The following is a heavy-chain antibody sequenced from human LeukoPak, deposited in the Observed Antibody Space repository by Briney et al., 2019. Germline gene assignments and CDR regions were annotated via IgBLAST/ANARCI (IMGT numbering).Heavy chain of an antibody. CDR2: ISSSSSYI. D-gene: IGHD1-26*01. Sequence: PGGSLRLSCAASGFTFSSYNTNWVRQAPGKGLEWVSSISSSSSYIYYADSVKGRFTISRDNSKNTLYLQMNSLRAEDTAVYYCLSGSISQASYWGQGTLVTVSS. CDR1: GFTFSSYN. J-gene: IGHJ4*02. CDR3: LSGSISQASY. V-gene: IGHV3-21*01.